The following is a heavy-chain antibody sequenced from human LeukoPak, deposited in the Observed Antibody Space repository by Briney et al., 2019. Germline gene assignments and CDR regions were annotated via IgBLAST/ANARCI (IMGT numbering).Heavy chain of an antibody. CDR1: GFTFSSYA. CDR3: ARDANAYGGSYYFDY. V-gene: IGHV3-30*04. Sequence: PGRSLRLSCAASGFTFSSYAMHWVRQAPGKGLEWVAVISYDGSNKYYADSVKGRFTISRDNSKNTLYLQMNSLRAEDTAVYYCARDANAYGGSYYFDYWGQGTLVTVSS. D-gene: IGHD1-26*01. J-gene: IGHJ4*02. CDR2: ISYDGSNK.